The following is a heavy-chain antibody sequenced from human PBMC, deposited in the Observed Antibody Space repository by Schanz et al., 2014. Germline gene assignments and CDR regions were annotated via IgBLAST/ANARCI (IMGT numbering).Heavy chain of an antibody. Sequence: VQLVDSGGGLVQPGGSLRLSCAASGFTFSDYYMSWIRQAPGKGLECVSYISSSGSYTNYADSVKGRFTTSRDNGKKSMYLQMNSLRAEDTAVYYCARLDSSSWYPRYWGQGTLVTVSS. CDR1: GFTFSDYY. CDR3: ARLDSSSWYPRY. V-gene: IGHV3-11*05. CDR2: ISSSGSYT. J-gene: IGHJ4*02. D-gene: IGHD6-13*01.